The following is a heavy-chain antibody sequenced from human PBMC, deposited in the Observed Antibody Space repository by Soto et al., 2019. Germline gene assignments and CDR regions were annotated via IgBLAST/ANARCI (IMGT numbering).Heavy chain of an antibody. CDR2: ISWNSGSI. CDR3: AKQGSGFDY. Sequence: EVQLVESGGGLVQPGRSLRLSCAASGFTFDDYAMHWVRQAPGKGLEWVSGISWNSGSIGYADSVKGRFTISRDNAKNSLYLQMNSLRAEDTALYYCAKQGSGFDYWGQGTLVTVSS. CDR1: GFTFDDYA. J-gene: IGHJ4*02. V-gene: IGHV3-9*01. D-gene: IGHD6-19*01.